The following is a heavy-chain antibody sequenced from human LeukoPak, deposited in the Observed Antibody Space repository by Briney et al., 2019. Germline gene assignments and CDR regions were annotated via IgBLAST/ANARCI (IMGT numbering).Heavy chain of an antibody. V-gene: IGHV5-51*01. Sequence: GESLKISCKGSGYSFTSYWSGWVRQMPGKVLEGMGIIYPGDSDTRYSPSFQGQVTISADKSISTAYLQWSSLKAPDTAMYYCARRDAVGATFDYWGQGTLVTVSS. CDR2: IYPGDSDT. CDR3: ARRDAVGATFDY. D-gene: IGHD1-26*01. J-gene: IGHJ4*02. CDR1: GYSFTSYW.